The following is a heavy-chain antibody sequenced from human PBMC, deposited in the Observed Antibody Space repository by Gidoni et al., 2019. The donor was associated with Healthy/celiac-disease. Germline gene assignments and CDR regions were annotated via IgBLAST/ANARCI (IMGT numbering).Heavy chain of an antibody. Sequence: EVQLVESGGGLVHPGRSLSLSCAASGFPFDDYAMHWVRQAPGKGLGWVSGISWNSGSIGYADSVKGRFTISRDNAKNSLYLQMNSLRAEDTALYYCAKARGIFGVALSYWGQGTLVTVSS. J-gene: IGHJ4*02. V-gene: IGHV3-9*01. CDR3: AKARGIFGVALSY. CDR1: GFPFDDYA. D-gene: IGHD3-3*01. CDR2: ISWNSGSI.